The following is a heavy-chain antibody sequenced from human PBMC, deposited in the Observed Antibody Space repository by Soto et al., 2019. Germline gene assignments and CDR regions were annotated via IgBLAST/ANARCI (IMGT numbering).Heavy chain of an antibody. CDR1: GYTFTDYG. CDR2: ITAFNGNT. V-gene: IGHV1-18*01. CDR3: ARISQRDFWSGYYYFFDY. Sequence: QVHLVQSGAEVEKPGASVKVSCKASGYTFTDYGISWVRQAPGQGLQWMGWITAFNGNTKYAQQFQGRVTMTTDTSTSTAYMELRSLEAYDTAVYYCARISQRDFWSGYYYFFDYWGQGTLVTVSS. D-gene: IGHD3-3*01. J-gene: IGHJ4*02.